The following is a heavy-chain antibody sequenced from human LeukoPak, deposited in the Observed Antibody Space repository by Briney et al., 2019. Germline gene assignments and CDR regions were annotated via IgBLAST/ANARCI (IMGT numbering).Heavy chain of an antibody. CDR2: ITDSGGST. V-gene: IGHV3-23*01. D-gene: IGHD3-10*01. J-gene: IGHJ3*02. CDR1: GFTFSSYA. Sequence: GGSLRLSCAASGFTFSSYAMSWVRQAPGKGLEWVSAITDSGGSTYYADSVKGRFTISRDNSQNTLYLQMNNLRAEDTAVYYCAKVVWFGELLDAFDIWGQGTMVTVSS. CDR3: AKVVWFGELLDAFDI.